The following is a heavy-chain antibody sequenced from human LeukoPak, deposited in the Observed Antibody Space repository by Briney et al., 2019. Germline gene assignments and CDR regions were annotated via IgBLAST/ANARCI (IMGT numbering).Heavy chain of an antibody. Sequence: SCKASGYTFTGYYMHWVRQAPGKGLEWVALISYDGSSKYYADSVKGRFTISRDNSKNTLYLQLNSLRAEDTVVYYCARDRRGVVTANYYYYGLDVWGQGTTVTVSS. V-gene: IGHV3-30-3*01. J-gene: IGHJ6*02. D-gene: IGHD2-21*02. CDR1: GYTFTGYY. CDR3: ARDRRGVVTANYYYYGLDV. CDR2: ISYDGSSK.